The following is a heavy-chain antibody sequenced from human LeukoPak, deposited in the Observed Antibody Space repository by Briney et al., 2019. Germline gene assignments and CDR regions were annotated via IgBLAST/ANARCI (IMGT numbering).Heavy chain of an antibody. CDR3: AGSRDRYMDV. Sequence: SVKVSCKASGDTFSSYAISWVRQAPGQGLEWMGGIIPIFGTANYAQKFQGRVTITTDESTSTAYMELSSLRSEDTAVYYCAGSRDRYMDVWGKGTTVTVSS. CDR1: GDTFSSYA. V-gene: IGHV1-69*05. J-gene: IGHJ6*03. D-gene: IGHD6-13*01. CDR2: IIPIFGTA.